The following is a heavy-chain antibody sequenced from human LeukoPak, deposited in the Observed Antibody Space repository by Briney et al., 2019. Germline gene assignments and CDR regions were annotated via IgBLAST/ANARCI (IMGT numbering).Heavy chain of an antibody. CDR1: GYTFSSYW. CDR2: IYPGDSDT. V-gene: IGHV5-51*01. D-gene: IGHD3-3*01. J-gene: IGHJ4*02. CDR3: ARQNDFRLDY. Sequence: GESLKISCKGSGYTFSSYWIGWVRQMPGKGLEWMGIIYPGDSDTRYSPSLQGQFTISVDTSIGTAYLQWSSLKASDTAIYYCARQNDFRLDYWGQGTLVTVSS.